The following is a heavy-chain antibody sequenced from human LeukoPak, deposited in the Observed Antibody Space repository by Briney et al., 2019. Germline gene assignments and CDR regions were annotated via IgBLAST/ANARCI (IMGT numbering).Heavy chain of an antibody. CDR1: GFTFSSYA. D-gene: IGHD6-13*01. Sequence: GGSLRLSCAASGFTFSSYAMHWVRQAPGEGLEWVAVISYDGSNKYYADSVKGRFTISRDNSKNTLYLQMNSLRAEDTAVYYCARGAAADPDAFDIWGQGTMVTVSS. CDR2: ISYDGSNK. CDR3: ARGAAADPDAFDI. J-gene: IGHJ3*02. V-gene: IGHV3-30-3*01.